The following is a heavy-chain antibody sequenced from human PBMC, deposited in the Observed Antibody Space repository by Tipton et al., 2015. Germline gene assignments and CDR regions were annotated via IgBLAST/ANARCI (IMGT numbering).Heavy chain of an antibody. D-gene: IGHD4-17*01. CDR2: ISHSGNT. CDR3: ARSRYTVTPDS. J-gene: IGHJ4*02. Sequence: LRLSCVASEFTFRTYAMSWVRQPPGKGLEWIGSISHSGNTYYNPSLKSRVIISVDTSKNQFSLTVTSVTAADTAVYYCARSRYTVTPDSWGQGTLVTVSS. V-gene: IGHV4-38-2*01. CDR1: EFTFRTYA.